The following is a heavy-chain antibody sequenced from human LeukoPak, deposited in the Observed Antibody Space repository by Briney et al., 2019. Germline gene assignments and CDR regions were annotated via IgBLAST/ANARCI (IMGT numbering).Heavy chain of an antibody. CDR2: ISSSSSTI. D-gene: IGHD3-22*01. J-gene: IGHJ3*02. Sequence: GGSLRLSCAASGFTFSSYSMNWVRQAPGKGLEWVSYISSSSSTIYYADSVKGRFTISRDNSKNTLYLQMNSLRAEDTAVYYCAIYDSSGTDAFDIWGQGTMVTVSS. CDR1: GFTFSSYS. V-gene: IGHV3-48*01. CDR3: AIYDSSGTDAFDI.